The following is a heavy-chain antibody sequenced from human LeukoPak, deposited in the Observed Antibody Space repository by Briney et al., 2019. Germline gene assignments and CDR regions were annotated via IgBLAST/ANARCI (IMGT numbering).Heavy chain of an antibody. V-gene: IGHV3-30*18. CDR1: GFTFSSYG. CDR3: AKDRSSNWFGAFDI. D-gene: IGHD6-13*01. Sequence: GGSLRLSCAASGFTFSSYGMHWVRQAPGKGLEWVAVISYDGSNKYYADSVKGRFTISRDTSKNTLYLQMNSLRADDTAVYYCAKDRSSNWFGAFDIWGQGTMVTVSS. J-gene: IGHJ3*02. CDR2: ISYDGSNK.